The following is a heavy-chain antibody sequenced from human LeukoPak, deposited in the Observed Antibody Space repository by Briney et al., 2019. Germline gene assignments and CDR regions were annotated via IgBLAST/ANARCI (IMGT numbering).Heavy chain of an antibody. Sequence: GGSLRLSCEAAGFSFRDYPMGWVRRASGKRLEWVSGISAGADVIFYADPVKGRFTISRDNSKKSLYLQMNSLRVEDAAIYYCVRAALAVDDYGDSGAFDYFDYWGQGILVTVSS. D-gene: IGHD4-17*01. CDR1: GFSFRDYP. J-gene: IGHJ4*02. CDR2: ISAGADVI. CDR3: VRAALAVDDYGDSGAFDYFDY. V-gene: IGHV3-23*01.